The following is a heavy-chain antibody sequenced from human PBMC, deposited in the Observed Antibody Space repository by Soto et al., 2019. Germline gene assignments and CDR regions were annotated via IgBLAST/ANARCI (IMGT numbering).Heavy chain of an antibody. V-gene: IGHV3-9*01. D-gene: IGHD2-15*01. CDR1: GFTFDDHA. CDR3: AKGGKDSFCGGGRCYFAS. J-gene: IGHJ4*02. CDR2: ISWNGKII. Sequence: VQLVESGGDLVQPGRSLRLSCAASGFTFDDHAMYWVRRVPGRGLEWVSSISWNGKIIGYADSVKGRFSISIDNAKNSFYLQMNSLRPEDTVSYFCAKGGKDSFCGGGRCYFASWGKGTRVIVS.